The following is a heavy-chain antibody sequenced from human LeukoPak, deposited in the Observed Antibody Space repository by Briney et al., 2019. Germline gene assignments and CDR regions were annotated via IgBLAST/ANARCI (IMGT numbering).Heavy chain of an antibody. D-gene: IGHD2-15*01. CDR2: FHCSGST. CDR3: ARHHDGGPKLRLDF. Sequence: KPSETLSLTCRVSGASVSNYYWSWIRHSPGKGLEWIGFFHCSGSTNYNPSLNSRVTTSIDTSMNQLSLTLVSVTAADTAVYFCARHHDGGPKLRLDFWGLGVLVTVSS. J-gene: IGHJ4*02. V-gene: IGHV4-59*08. CDR1: GASVSNYY.